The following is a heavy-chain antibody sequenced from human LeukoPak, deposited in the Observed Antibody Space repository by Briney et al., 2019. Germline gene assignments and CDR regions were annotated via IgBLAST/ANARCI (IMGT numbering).Heavy chain of an antibody. CDR3: ARGPRIAARFRVWFDR. V-gene: IGHV1-2*02. CDR2: INPNSGGT. Sequence: ASVTVSCKASGYTFTGYYMHWVRQAPGQGLEWMGWINPNSGGTNYAQKFQGRVTMTRDTSISTAYMELSRLRSDDTAVYYCARGPRIAARFRVWFDRWGQGTLVTVSS. D-gene: IGHD6-6*01. J-gene: IGHJ5*02. CDR1: GYTFTGYY.